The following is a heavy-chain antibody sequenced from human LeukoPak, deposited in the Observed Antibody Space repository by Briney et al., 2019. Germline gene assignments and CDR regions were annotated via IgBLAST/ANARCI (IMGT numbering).Heavy chain of an antibody. Sequence: GASVKVSCKVSGYTLTELSMHWVRQAPGKGLEWVGGFDPEDGETIYAQKFQGRVTMTEDTSTDTAYMELSSLRSEDTAVYYCATARAYYYDSSGYFDYWGQGTLVTVSS. J-gene: IGHJ4*02. CDR1: GYTLTELS. CDR3: ATARAYYYDSSGYFDY. CDR2: FDPEDGET. D-gene: IGHD3-22*01. V-gene: IGHV1-24*01.